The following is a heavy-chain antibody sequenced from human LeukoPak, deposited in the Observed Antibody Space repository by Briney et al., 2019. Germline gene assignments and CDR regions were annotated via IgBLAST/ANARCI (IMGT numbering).Heavy chain of an antibody. Sequence: GESLKISCKGSGYSFTSYWIGWVRQMPGKGLEWMGIIYPGVSDTRYSPSFQGQVTISADKSISTAYLQWSSLKASDTAMYYCARRPTFSGYDFRDAFDIWGQGTMVTVSS. V-gene: IGHV5-51*01. CDR1: GYSFTSYW. D-gene: IGHD5-12*01. CDR2: IYPGVSDT. J-gene: IGHJ3*02. CDR3: ARRPTFSGYDFRDAFDI.